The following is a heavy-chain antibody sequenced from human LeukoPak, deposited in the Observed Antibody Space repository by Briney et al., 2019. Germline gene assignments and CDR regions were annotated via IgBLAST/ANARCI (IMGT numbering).Heavy chain of an antibody. V-gene: IGHV3-23*01. D-gene: IGHD5-18*01. CDR2: ISGSGGST. CDR3: ARAPRGYSYGALFDY. Sequence: GGSLRLSCAASGFTLSSYAMYWVRQAPGKGLEWVSAISGSGGSTYYADSVKGRFTIPRDNSKNTLYLQMNSLRAEDTAVYYCARAPRGYSYGALFDYWGQGTLVTVSS. J-gene: IGHJ4*02. CDR1: GFTLSSYA.